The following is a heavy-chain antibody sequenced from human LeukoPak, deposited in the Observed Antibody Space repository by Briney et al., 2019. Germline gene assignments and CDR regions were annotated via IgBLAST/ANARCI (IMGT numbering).Heavy chain of an antibody. CDR2: ISGSGDNM. D-gene: IGHD1-26*01. CDR1: KFTFNNYA. CDR3: ARDGYSGSYYRLYYFFMDV. V-gene: IGHV3-23*01. J-gene: IGHJ6*03. Sequence: GGSLRLSCLASKFTFNNYAMTWVRQAPGKVLGWVSSISGSGDNMDYADSVKGRFTISRDNSENTLYLQMNSLRGEDTAVYYCARDGYSGSYYRLYYFFMDVWGKGTTVTVSS.